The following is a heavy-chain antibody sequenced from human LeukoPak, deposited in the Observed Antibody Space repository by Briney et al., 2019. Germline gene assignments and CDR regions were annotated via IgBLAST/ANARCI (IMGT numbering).Heavy chain of an antibody. CDR1: GDSISSGDYY. D-gene: IGHD3-22*01. V-gene: IGHV4-61*02. Sequence: PSETLSLTCTVSGDSISSGDYYWSWIRQPAGKGLEWIGRISSSGSTNYNPSLKSRVTISVDTSKNQFSLKLSSVTAADTAVYYCARGGRIAGGYYDSSGYSAYYFDYWGQGTLVTVSS. CDR2: ISSSGST. J-gene: IGHJ4*02. CDR3: ARGGRIAGGYYDSSGYSAYYFDY.